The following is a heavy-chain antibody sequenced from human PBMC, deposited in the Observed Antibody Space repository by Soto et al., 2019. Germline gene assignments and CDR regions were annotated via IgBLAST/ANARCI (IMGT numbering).Heavy chain of an antibody. CDR1: GGSISSGDYY. CDR2: IYDSGST. CDR3: ARDNGVGP. D-gene: IGHD2-8*01. J-gene: IGHJ5*02. V-gene: IGHV4-30-4*01. Sequence: QVQLQESGPGLVKPSQTLSLTCNVSGGSISSGDYYWSWIRQPPGKGLEGSGYIYDSGSTYYNSSLKSRVNITLDTSKNQFSLKLTSVTAADTAVYYCARDNGVGPWGQGTLVTVSS.